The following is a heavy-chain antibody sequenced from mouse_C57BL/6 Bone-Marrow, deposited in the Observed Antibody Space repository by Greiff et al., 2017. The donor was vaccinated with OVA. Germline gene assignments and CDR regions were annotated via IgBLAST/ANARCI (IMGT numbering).Heavy chain of an antibody. Sequence: EVKLQESGPGLVKPSQSLSLTCSVTGYSITSGYYWNWIRQFPGNKLEWMGYISYDGSNNYNPSLKNRISITRDTSKNQFFLKLNSVTTEDTATDYCAREGWLLPFAYWGQGTLVTVSA. D-gene: IGHD2-3*01. CDR3: AREGWLLPFAY. J-gene: IGHJ3*01. CDR1: GYSITSGYY. CDR2: ISYDGSN. V-gene: IGHV3-6*01.